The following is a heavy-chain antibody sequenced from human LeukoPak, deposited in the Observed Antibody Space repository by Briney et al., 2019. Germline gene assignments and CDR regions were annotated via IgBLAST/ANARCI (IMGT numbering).Heavy chain of an antibody. CDR1: GGSISSYY. J-gene: IGHJ5*02. CDR3: ARDSGTTGEVKFDP. CDR2: IYTSGST. Sequence: SETLSLTCTVSGGSISSYYWSWIRQPAGKGLEWIGRIYTSGSTDYNPSLKSRVTMSADTSNIQFSLKLSSVTAADTAVYYCARDSGTTGEVKFDPWGQGALVTVSS. V-gene: IGHV4-4*07. D-gene: IGHD3-10*01.